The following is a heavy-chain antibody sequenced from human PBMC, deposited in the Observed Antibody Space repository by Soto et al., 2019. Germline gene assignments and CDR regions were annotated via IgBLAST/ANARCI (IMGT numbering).Heavy chain of an antibody. V-gene: IGHV4-31*03. CDR2: IYYSGST. J-gene: IGHJ4*02. CDR1: GGSISSGGYY. CDR3: ARDRYCSSTSCYGIDY. Sequence: QVQLQESGPGLVKPSQTLSLTCTVSGGSISSGGYYWSWIRQHPGKGLEGIGYIYYSGSTYYNPSLKSRVTISVDTSKNQFSLKLSSVTAADTAVYYCARDRYCSSTSCYGIDYWGQGTLVTVSS. D-gene: IGHD2-2*01.